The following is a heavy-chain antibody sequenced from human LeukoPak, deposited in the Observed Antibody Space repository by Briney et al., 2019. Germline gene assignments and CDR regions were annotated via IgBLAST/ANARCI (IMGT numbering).Heavy chain of an antibody. D-gene: IGHD6-19*01. Sequence: SETLSLTCTVSGGSISSSSYYWGWIRQPPGKGLEWIGSIYYSGSTYYNPSLKSRVTISVDTSKNQFSLKLSSVTAADTAVYYCARHEQWLVYFDCWGQGTLVTVSS. CDR3: ARHEQWLVYFDC. CDR2: IYYSGST. V-gene: IGHV4-39*01. CDR1: GGSISSSSYY. J-gene: IGHJ4*02.